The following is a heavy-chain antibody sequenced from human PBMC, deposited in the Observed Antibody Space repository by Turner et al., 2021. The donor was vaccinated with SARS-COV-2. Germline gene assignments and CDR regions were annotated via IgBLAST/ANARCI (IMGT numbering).Heavy chain of an antibody. CDR2: FDPEDGET. Sequence: QVQLVQSGAEEKKPGASVKVSCQVSGYTLIELSMHWVRQAPGKGLEWMGGFDPEDGETIYAQKFQGRVTMTEDTSTDTAYMELSSLRSEDTAVYYCATAPPYCTNGVCPNWFDPWGQGTLVTVSS. CDR1: GYTLIELS. CDR3: ATAPPYCTNGVCPNWFDP. J-gene: IGHJ5*02. D-gene: IGHD2-8*01. V-gene: IGHV1-24*01.